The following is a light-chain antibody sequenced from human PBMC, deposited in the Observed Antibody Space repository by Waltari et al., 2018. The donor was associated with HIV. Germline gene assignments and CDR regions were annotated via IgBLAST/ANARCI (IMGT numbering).Light chain of an antibody. Sequence: QSVLTQPPSVSGAPAQRVTISCTGSSSNLRARNDVHWYQQLPGTAPKLLIYRNTNRPSGVPDRFSGSKSGTAASLAITGLRAEDEADYFCQSFDNGLSGVFGGGTKLTVL. J-gene: IGLJ2*01. CDR2: RNT. V-gene: IGLV1-40*01. CDR3: QSFDNGLSGV. CDR1: SSNLRARND.